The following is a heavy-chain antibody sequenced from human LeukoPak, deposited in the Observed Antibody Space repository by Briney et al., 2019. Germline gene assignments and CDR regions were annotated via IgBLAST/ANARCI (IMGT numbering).Heavy chain of an antibody. V-gene: IGHV3-23*01. Sequence: GATLRLSCVASGFTFSSYGMSWVRQAPGKGLEWVSVISGSGGSTYYADSVKGRFTISRDNSKNTLYLQMNSLRAEDTAVYYCANRPDTIFGVVTYFDYWGQGTLVTVSS. J-gene: IGHJ4*02. CDR1: GFTFSSYG. D-gene: IGHD3-3*01. CDR3: ANRPDTIFGVVTYFDY. CDR2: ISGSGGST.